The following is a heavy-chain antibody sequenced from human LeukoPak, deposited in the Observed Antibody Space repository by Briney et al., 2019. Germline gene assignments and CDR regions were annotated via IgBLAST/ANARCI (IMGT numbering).Heavy chain of an antibody. CDR1: GGSFSGYY. D-gene: IGHD1-26*01. V-gene: IGHV4-34*01. J-gene: IGHJ6*02. CDR3: ARGRGAVDV. CDR2: INHSGST. Sequence: SETLSLTCAVYGGSFSGYYWSGIRQPPGKGLEWIGEINHSGSTNYNPSLKSRVTISVDTSKNQFSLKLSSVTAADTAVYYCARGRGAVDVWGQGTTVTVSS.